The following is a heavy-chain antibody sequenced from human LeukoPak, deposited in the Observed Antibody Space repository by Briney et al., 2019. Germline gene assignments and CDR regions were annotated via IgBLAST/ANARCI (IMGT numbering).Heavy chain of an antibody. V-gene: IGHV1-46*01. J-gene: IGHJ5*02. D-gene: IGHD6-19*01. Sequence: GASVKVSCKASGYTFTSYYMRWVRQAPGQGLEWMGIINPSGGSTSYAQKFQGRVTMTRDTSTSTVYMELSSLRSEDTAVYYCARAPIAVALRSWFDPWGQGTLVTVSS. CDR1: GYTFTSYY. CDR3: ARAPIAVALRSWFDP. CDR2: INPSGGST.